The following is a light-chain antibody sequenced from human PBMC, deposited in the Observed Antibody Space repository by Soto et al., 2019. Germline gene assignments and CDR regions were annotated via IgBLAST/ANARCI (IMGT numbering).Light chain of an antibody. CDR3: QSYDSSLSGWEV. CDR1: SSNIGAGYD. CDR2: GNS. V-gene: IGLV1-40*01. Sequence: QSVLTQPPSVSGAPGQRVTISCTGSSSNIGAGYDVHWYQQLPGTAPKLLIYGNSNRPSGVPDRFSGSKSDTSASLAITGLEAEDEADYYCQSYDSSLSGWEVFGTGTKVTVL. J-gene: IGLJ1*01.